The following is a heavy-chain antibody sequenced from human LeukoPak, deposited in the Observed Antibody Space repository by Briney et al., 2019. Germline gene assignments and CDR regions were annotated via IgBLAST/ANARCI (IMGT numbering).Heavy chain of an antibody. CDR1: GLTFSSYP. V-gene: IGHV3-30-3*01. D-gene: IGHD3-22*01. CDR3: AREGNSGYYPY. J-gene: IGHJ4*02. Sequence: GGSLRLSCAASGLTFSSYPMDWVRQAPGKGLEWVAVISYDVSEKHYADPVKGRFTISRDNSKNTLYLQMSSLRAEDTAMYYCAREGNSGYYPYWGQGILVTVSS. CDR2: ISYDVSEK.